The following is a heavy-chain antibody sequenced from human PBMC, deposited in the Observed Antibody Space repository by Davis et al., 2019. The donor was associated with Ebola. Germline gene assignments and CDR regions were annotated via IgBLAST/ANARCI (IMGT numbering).Heavy chain of an antibody. D-gene: IGHD3-9*01. CDR2: IDGSGGTR. CDR1: GFTFSIFE. Sequence: GESLKISCAASGFTFSIFEVNWVRQAPGKGLEWVSYIDGSGGTRYYADSVKGRFTVSRDNAKNSLYLQMNSLRAEDTAVYYCARLSPTISAASNNFDFWGQGTLVTVSS. CDR3: ARLSPTISAASNNFDF. V-gene: IGHV3-48*03. J-gene: IGHJ4*02.